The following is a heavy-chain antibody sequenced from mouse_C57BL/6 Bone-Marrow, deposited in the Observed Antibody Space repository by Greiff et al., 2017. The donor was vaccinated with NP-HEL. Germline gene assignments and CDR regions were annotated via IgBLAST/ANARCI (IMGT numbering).Heavy chain of an antibody. Sequence: EVMLVESGGGLVKPGGSLKLSCAASGFTFSSYAMSWVRQTPEKRLEWVATISDGGSYTYYPDNVKGRFTISRDNAKNNLYLQMSHLKSEDTAMYYCARELRGLHCWGQGTTLTVAS. J-gene: IGHJ2*01. D-gene: IGHD1-1*01. V-gene: IGHV5-4*01. CDR3: ARELRGLHC. CDR1: GFTFSSYA. CDR2: ISDGGSYT.